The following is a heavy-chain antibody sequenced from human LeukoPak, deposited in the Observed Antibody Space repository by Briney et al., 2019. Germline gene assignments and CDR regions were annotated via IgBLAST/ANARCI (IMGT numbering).Heavy chain of an antibody. J-gene: IGHJ4*02. D-gene: IGHD6-19*01. CDR2: ISSSSSYI. V-gene: IGHV3-21*01. CDR3: AILAVAGLHLDY. CDR1: GFTFSSYS. Sequence: GGSLRLSCAASGFTFSSYSMNWVRQAPGKGLEWVSSISSSSSYIYYADSVKGRFTISRDNAKNSLYLQMNSLRAEDTAVYYCAILAVAGLHLDYWGQGTLVTVSS.